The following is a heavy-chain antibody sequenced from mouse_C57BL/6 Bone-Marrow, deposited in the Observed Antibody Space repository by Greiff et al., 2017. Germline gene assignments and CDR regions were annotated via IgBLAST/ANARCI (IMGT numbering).Heavy chain of an antibody. CDR1: GYTFTNYW. V-gene: IGHV1-63*01. CDR3: ARGWLRRSFDY. CDR2: IYPGGGYT. Sequence: VQLQQSGAELVRPGTSVKMSCKASGYTFTNYWIGWAKQRPGHGLEWIGDIYPGGGYTNYNEKFKGKATLTADKSSSTAYMQVISLTSEDSAIYYCARGWLRRSFDYGGQGTTLTVSS. D-gene: IGHD2-2*01. J-gene: IGHJ2*01.